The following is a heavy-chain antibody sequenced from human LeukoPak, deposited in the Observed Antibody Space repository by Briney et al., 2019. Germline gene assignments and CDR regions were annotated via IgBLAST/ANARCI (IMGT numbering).Heavy chain of an antibody. J-gene: IGHJ6*03. V-gene: IGHV3-48*02. CDR1: GFTFSSYS. D-gene: IGHD3-10*01. CDR3: ARDWAPGYYGSGSYHPYYYYYMDV. CDR2: ISSSSTI. Sequence: PGGSLRLSCAASGFTFSSYSMNWVRQAPGKGLEWVSYISSSSTIYYADSVKGRFTISRDNAKNSLYLQMNSLRDEDTAVYYCARDWAPGYYGSGSYHPYYYYYMDVWGKGTTVTVSS.